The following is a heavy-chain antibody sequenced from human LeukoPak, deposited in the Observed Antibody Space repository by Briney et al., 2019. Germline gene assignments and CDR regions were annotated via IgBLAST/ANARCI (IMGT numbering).Heavy chain of an antibody. V-gene: IGHV1-46*01. D-gene: IGHD5-18*01. CDR1: GYTFTSYY. J-gene: IGHJ4*02. CDR3: ARVKGYSYGSFDCSY. CDR2: INPSDNST. Sequence: ASVKVSCKASGYTFTSYYTHWVRQAPGQGLEWMGIINPSDNSTSYAQKFQGRVTMTRDTSTSTVYMELSSLRSEDTAVYYCARVKGYSYGSFDCSYWGQGTLVTVSS.